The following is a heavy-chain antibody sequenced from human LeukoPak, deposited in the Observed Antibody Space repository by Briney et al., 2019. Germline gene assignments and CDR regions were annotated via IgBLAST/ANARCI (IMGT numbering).Heavy chain of an antibody. J-gene: IGHJ6*03. CDR2: IYHSGST. D-gene: IGHD3-3*01. CDR1: GYSISSGFY. CDR3: ARLSIFGVVIPEVMDV. V-gene: IGHV4-38-2*01. Sequence: SETLSLTCAVSGYSISSGFYWGWIRQPPGKGLEWIGSIYHSGSTYYNPSLKSRVTISVDTSKNQFSLKLSSVTAADTAVYYRARLSIFGVVIPEVMDVWGKGTTVIVSS.